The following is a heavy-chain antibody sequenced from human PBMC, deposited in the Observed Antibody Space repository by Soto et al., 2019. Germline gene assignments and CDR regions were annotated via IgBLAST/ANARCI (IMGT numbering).Heavy chain of an antibody. J-gene: IGHJ3*02. CDR2: IKYDGGEK. CDR3: ARDREQWRGDVFDI. V-gene: IGHV3-7*01. Sequence: EVQLVESGGGLVQPGGSLRLSCAASGFTFSSYWMSWVRQAPGKGLEWVGNIKYDGGEKYYVDSVKGRFTISRDNARNSLFLQMNSLTAEDTAVYYCARDREQWRGDVFDIWGQGTMVTVSS. D-gene: IGHD6-19*01. CDR1: GFTFSSYW.